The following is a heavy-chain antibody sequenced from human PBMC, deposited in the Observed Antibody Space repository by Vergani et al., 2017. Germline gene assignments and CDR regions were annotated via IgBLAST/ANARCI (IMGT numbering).Heavy chain of an antibody. J-gene: IGHJ4*02. CDR3: ARVDRDQIRDWFDY. Sequence: EVQLLESGGGLVQPGGSLRLSCAASGFTFSSYSMNWVRQAPGKGLEWVSYISSGSSTIYSADSVKGRFTISRDNAKNSLYLQMNSLRAEDTAVYYCARVDRDQIRDWFDYWGQGTLVTVSS. D-gene: IGHD3/OR15-3a*01. CDR2: ISSGSSTI. CDR1: GFTFSSYS. V-gene: IGHV3-48*04.